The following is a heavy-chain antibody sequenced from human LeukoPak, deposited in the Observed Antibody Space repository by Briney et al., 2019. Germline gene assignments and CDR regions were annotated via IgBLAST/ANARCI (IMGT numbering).Heavy chain of an antibody. Sequence: SETLSLTCTVSGGSISSGGYYWSWIRQPPGKGLEWIGYIYHSGYTYYNTSLKSRVTISVDGSKNQFSLRLSSVTAADTAVYYCARDRGGYTYSHDYWGQGTLVTVSS. CDR3: ARDRGGYTYSHDY. D-gene: IGHD5-18*01. CDR1: GGSISSGGYY. CDR2: IYHSGYT. V-gene: IGHV4-30-2*01. J-gene: IGHJ4*02.